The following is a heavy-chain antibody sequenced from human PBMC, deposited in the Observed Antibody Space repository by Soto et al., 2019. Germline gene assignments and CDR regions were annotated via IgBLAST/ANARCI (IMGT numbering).Heavy chain of an antibody. Sequence: QVQLQQWGAGLLKPSETLSLTCAVYGGSVSSGRYYWSWIRQPPGMGLEWIGEMSHSGGTHFNPPLKSRVTISVDKSKNQFSLKMSSVTAADTALYYCARVERGTATTVVDAFDIWGPGTMVTVSS. CDR1: GGSVSSGRYY. CDR3: ARVERGTATTVVDAFDI. J-gene: IGHJ3*02. V-gene: IGHV4-34*01. D-gene: IGHD1-1*01. CDR2: MSHSGGT.